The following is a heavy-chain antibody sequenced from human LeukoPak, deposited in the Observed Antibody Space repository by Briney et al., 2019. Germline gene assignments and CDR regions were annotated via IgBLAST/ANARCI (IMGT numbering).Heavy chain of an antibody. D-gene: IGHD2-15*01. V-gene: IGHV4-34*01. CDR2: INHSGST. J-gene: IGHJ4*02. CDR3: ARDPSGAYCSGGSCYALYFDY. CDR1: GGSFSGYY. Sequence: SETLSLTCAVYGGSFSGYYWSWIRQPPGKRLEWIGEINHSGSTNYNPSLKSRVTISVDTSKNQFSLKLSSVTAADTAVYYCARDPSGAYCSGGSCYALYFDYWGQGTLVTVSS.